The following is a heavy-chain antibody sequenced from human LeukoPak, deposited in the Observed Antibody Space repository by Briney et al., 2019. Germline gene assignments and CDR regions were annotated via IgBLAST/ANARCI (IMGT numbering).Heavy chain of an antibody. CDR1: GYSISSGFY. V-gene: IGHV4-38-2*02. Sequence: PSETLSLTCSVSGYSISSGFYWGWIRQPPGKGLEWIGSIFHSGSTYYTPSLKSRVTISVGTSKNQFSLKLSSVTAADTAVYYCARALGAFDIWGQGTMVTVSS. CDR3: ARALGAFDI. J-gene: IGHJ3*02. CDR2: IFHSGST.